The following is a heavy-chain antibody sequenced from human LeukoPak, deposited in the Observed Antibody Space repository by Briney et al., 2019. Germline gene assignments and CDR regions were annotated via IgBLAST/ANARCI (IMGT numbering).Heavy chain of an antibody. CDR3: ARKGDV. CDR1: GGSVSSSSYY. J-gene: IGHJ6*04. Sequence: SETLSLTCSVSGGSVSSSSYYWGWIRQPPGKGLEWIGRIYTSGSTNYNPSLKSRVTISVDTSKNQFSLKLSSVTAADTAVYYCARKGDVWGKGTTVTVSS. CDR2: IYTSGST. V-gene: IGHV4-61*02.